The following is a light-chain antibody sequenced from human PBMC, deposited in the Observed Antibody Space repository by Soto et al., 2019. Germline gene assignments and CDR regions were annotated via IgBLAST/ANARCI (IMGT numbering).Light chain of an antibody. CDR3: QQYAISPWT. CDR2: DAS. Sequence: IVLTQSPGTLSLSPGERATLSCRASEIVATNYLAWYQQKPGQAPRLLIFDASTRAVGIPDRFSGSGSGTDFTLIISRLEPEDFAVYHCQQYAISPWTFGQGTKVDIK. V-gene: IGKV3-20*01. CDR1: EIVATNY. J-gene: IGKJ1*01.